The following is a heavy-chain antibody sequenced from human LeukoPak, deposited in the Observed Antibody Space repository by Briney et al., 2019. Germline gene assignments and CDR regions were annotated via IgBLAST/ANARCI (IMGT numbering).Heavy chain of an antibody. V-gene: IGHV4-39*07. CDR3: ARYWVHTGYSGSYPYYFDY. D-gene: IGHD1-26*01. J-gene: IGHJ4*02. CDR1: AGSISSSSYY. Sequence: SETMSLTCTVYAGSISSSSYYWDWIRQPPGKGLEWIGSIYYSGSTYYNPSLKSRVTISVDTSKNQFSLKLSSVTAADTAVYYCARYWVHTGYSGSYPYYFDYWGQGTLVTVSS. CDR2: IYYSGST.